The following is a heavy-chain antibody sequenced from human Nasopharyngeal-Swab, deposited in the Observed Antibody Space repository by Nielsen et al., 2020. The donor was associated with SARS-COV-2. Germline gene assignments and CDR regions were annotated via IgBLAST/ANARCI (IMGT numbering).Heavy chain of an antibody. D-gene: IGHD1-26*01. CDR1: GFTFSSYW. J-gene: IGHJ6*02. V-gene: IGHV3-7*01. CDR2: IKQDGSEK. CDR3: ARDLVEWGIVGAMTGFYYYYGMDV. Sequence: GGSLKLSCAASGFTFSSYWMSWVRQAPGKGLEWVANIKQDGSEKYYVDSVKGRFTISRDNAKNSLYLQMNSLRAEDTAVYYCARDLVEWGIVGAMTGFYYYYGMDVWGQGTTVTVSS.